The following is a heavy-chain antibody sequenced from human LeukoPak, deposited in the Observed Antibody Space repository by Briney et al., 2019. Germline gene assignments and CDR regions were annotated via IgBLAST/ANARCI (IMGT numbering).Heavy chain of an antibody. CDR2: ISIDGSNT. CDR3: ARDQSIMGPTTVDY. CDR1: GITFSTSW. D-gene: IGHD1-26*01. J-gene: IGHJ4*02. V-gene: IGHV3-74*01. Sequence: PGGSLRLSCAASGITFSTSWLHWVRQAPGKGLVWFSRISIDGSNTIYADSVRGRFTISRDNAKNTLYLQMNSLRAEDTAVYYCARDQSIMGPTTVDYWGQGTLVTVSS.